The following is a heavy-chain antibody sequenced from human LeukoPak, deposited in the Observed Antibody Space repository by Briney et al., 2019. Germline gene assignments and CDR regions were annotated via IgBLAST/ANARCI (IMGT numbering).Heavy chain of an antibody. J-gene: IGHJ6*03. CDR3: ARKTAMVKNYYYYYYMDV. CDR2: IYTSGST. V-gene: IGHV4-61*02. CDR1: GGSISSGSYY. D-gene: IGHD5-18*01. Sequence: PSETLSLTCTVSGGSISSGSYYWSWIRQPAGKGLEWIGRIYTSGSTNYNPSLKSRVTISVDTSKNQFSLKLSSVTAADTAVYYCARKTAMVKNYYYYYYMDVWGKGTTVTISS.